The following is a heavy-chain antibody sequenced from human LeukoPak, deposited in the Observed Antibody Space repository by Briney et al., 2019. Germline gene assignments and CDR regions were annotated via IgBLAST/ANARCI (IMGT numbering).Heavy chain of an antibody. CDR3: AKAREDYYDSSGFFDY. J-gene: IGHJ4*02. Sequence: GGSLRLSCAASGFTFSSYAMSWVRQAPGKGLEWVSAISGSGGSTYYADSVKGRFTISRDNSKNTLYLQMNSLRAEDTAVYYCAKAREDYYDSSGFFDYWGQGTLVTVSS. V-gene: IGHV3-23*01. CDR1: GFTFSSYA. CDR2: ISGSGGST. D-gene: IGHD3-22*01.